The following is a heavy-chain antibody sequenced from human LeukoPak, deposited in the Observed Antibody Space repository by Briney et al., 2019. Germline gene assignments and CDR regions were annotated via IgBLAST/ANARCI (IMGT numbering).Heavy chain of an antibody. CDR3: AREYGEYYDFWSGYVPYYFDY. V-gene: IGHV1-2*04. D-gene: IGHD3-3*01. J-gene: IGHJ4*02. CDR1: GYTFTVYY. CDR2: INPNRGGT. Sequence: ASVNVSCTASGYTFTVYYMHWVRQAPGQGLEWMGWINPNRGGTNYAQKFQGWVTMTRDTSISTAYMELSRLRSDDTAVYYCAREYGEYYDFWSGYVPYYFDYWGQGTLVTVSS.